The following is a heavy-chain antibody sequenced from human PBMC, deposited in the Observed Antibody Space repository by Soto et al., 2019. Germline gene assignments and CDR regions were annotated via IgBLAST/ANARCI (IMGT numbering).Heavy chain of an antibody. CDR2: ISYDGSNK. Sequence: LGGSLRLSCAASGFTFSSYAMHWVRQAPGKGLEWVAVISYDGSNKYYADSVKGRFTISRDNSKNTLYLQMNSLRAEDTAVYYCARDSGSGSLLYYYYGMDVWGQGTTVTVSS. D-gene: IGHD3-10*01. V-gene: IGHV3-30-3*01. CDR3: ARDSGSGSLLYYYYGMDV. J-gene: IGHJ6*02. CDR1: GFTFSSYA.